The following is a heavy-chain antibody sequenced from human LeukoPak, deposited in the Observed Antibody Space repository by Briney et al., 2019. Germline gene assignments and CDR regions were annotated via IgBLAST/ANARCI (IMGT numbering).Heavy chain of an antibody. J-gene: IGHJ4*02. D-gene: IGHD3-9*01. CDR3: ARGSTRTYYDILTGQYFDY. CDR2: INPNSGGT. CDR1: GYTFTGYY. Sequence: ASVKVSCKASGYTFTGYYMHWVRQAPGQGLGLMGWINPNSGGTNYAQKFQGRVTMTRDTSISTAYMELSRLRSDDTAVYYCARGSTRTYYDILTGQYFDYWGQGTLVTVSS. V-gene: IGHV1-2*02.